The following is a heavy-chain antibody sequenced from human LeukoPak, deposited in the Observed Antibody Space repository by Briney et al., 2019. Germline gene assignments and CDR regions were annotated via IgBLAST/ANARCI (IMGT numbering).Heavy chain of an antibody. D-gene: IGHD6-13*01. Sequence: GRSLRLSCAASGFTFSSYAMHWVRQAPGKGLEWVAVISYDGSNKYYADSVKGRFTISRDNSKNTLYLQMNSLRAEDTAVYYCARAGSVTSSSWYGYYYYYMDVWGKGTTVTVSS. V-gene: IGHV3-30*04. CDR3: ARAGSVTSSSWYGYYYYYMDV. J-gene: IGHJ6*03. CDR2: ISYDGSNK. CDR1: GFTFSSYA.